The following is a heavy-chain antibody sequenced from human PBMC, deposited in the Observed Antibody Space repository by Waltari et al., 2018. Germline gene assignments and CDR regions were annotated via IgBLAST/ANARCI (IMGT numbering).Heavy chain of an antibody. CDR2: IKQDGSEK. CDR3: AREYCSGGSCYLNDAFDI. J-gene: IGHJ3*02. Sequence: EVQLVESGGGLVQPGGSLRLSCAASGFTFSSYWMSWVRQAPGTGLEWVANIKQDGSEKYYVDSVKGRFTISRDNAKNSLYLQMNSLRAEDTAVYYCAREYCSGGSCYLNDAFDIWGQGTMVTVSS. D-gene: IGHD2-15*01. CDR1: GFTFSSYW. V-gene: IGHV3-7*01.